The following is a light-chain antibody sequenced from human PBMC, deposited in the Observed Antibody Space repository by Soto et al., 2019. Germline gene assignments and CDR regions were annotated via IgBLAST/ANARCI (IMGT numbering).Light chain of an antibody. CDR3: QQYSRLWS. CDR1: QTVNSR. Sequence: EIVLTQSPATLSSSPGERATLSCRASQTVNSRLAWYQHKPGQAPRLLIYHTSNRATGIPARFSGSGSGTDFTLTISSLQRDDFGTYYCQQYSRLWSFGQGTKVEIE. CDR2: HTS. J-gene: IGKJ1*01. V-gene: IGKV3-11*01.